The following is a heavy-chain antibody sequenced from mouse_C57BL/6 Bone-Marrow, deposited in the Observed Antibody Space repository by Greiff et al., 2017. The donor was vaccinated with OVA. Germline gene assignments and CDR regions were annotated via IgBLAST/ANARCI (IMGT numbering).Heavy chain of an antibody. CDR1: GFNIKDDY. Sequence: LQQSVAELVRPGASVKLSCTASGFNIKDDYMHWVKQRPEQGLEWIGWIDPENGDTEYASKFQGKATITADTSSNTAYLQLSSLTSEDTAVYYCTSGYYAMDYWGQGTSVTVSS. V-gene: IGHV14-4*01. J-gene: IGHJ4*01. CDR2: IDPENGDT. CDR3: TSGYYAMDY.